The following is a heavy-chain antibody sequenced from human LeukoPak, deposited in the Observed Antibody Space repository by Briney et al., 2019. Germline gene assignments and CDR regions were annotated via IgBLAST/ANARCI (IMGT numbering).Heavy chain of an antibody. CDR1: GLTFSDHY. J-gene: IGHJ6*03. Sequence: GGSLRLSCAASGLTFSDHYMDWVRQAPGKGLEWVGRTRNKANSYTTEYAASVKGRFTISRDDSKNSLYLQMNSLKTEDTAVYYCARDQRRYSYGYRDGHNDYYYMDVWGKGTTVTISS. V-gene: IGHV3-72*01. CDR3: ARDQRRYSYGYRDGHNDYYYMDV. D-gene: IGHD5-18*01. CDR2: TRNKANSYTT.